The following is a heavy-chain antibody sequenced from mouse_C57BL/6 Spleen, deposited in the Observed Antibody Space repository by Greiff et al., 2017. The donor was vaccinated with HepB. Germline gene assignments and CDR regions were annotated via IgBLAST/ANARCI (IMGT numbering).Heavy chain of an antibody. J-gene: IGHJ1*03. CDR1: GFTFSDYG. CDR3: ASYPSHWYFDV. Sequence: EVMLVESGGGLVKPGGSLKLSCAASGFTFSDYGMHWVRQAPEKGLEWVAYISSGSSTIYYADTVKGRFTISRDNAKNTLFLQMTSLRSEDTAMYYCASYPSHWYFDVWGTGTTVTVSS. V-gene: IGHV5-17*01. CDR2: ISSGSSTI.